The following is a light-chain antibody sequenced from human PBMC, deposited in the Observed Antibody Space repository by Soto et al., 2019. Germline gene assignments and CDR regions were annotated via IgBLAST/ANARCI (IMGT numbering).Light chain of an antibody. Sequence: EIVMTTSPAALSGSTRERANLSCRASQSVSSNLAWYQQKPGQAPRLLIYGASTRATGIPARFSGSGSGTGFTLTISSLQSEDFAVYYCQQYGRAPRTFCQGTKV. J-gene: IGKJ1*01. V-gene: IGKV3-15*01. CDR2: GAS. CDR3: QQYGRAPRT. CDR1: QSVSSN.